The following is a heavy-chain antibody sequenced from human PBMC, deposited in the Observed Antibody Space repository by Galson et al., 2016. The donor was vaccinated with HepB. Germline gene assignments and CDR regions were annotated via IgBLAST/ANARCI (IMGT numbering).Heavy chain of an antibody. Sequence: SLRLSCAASGFTFGDYAMHWVRQAPGKGLEWVSGISWNSGSIDYADSVKGRFTISRDNAKNSLYLQMHSLRTEDTALYYCTKDTRPRMAPRSDSICGMDVWGQGTTVTVSS. D-gene: IGHD4-11*01. CDR2: ISWNSGSI. V-gene: IGHV3-9*01. CDR1: GFTFGDYA. CDR3: TKDTRPRMAPRSDSICGMDV. J-gene: IGHJ6*02.